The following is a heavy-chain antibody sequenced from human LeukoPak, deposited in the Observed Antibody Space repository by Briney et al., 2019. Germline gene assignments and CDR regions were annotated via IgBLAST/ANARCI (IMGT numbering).Heavy chain of an antibody. CDR1: GFTFSSYE. V-gene: IGHV3-48*03. Sequence: GRSLRLSCAASGFTFSSYEMNWVRQAPGKGLEWVSYISSSGSPIYYADSVKGRFTISRDNAKNSLYLQMNSLRAEDTAVYYCARGSVQLEGQDYYYYGMDVWGQGTTVTVSS. CDR2: ISSSGSPI. D-gene: IGHD1-1*01. CDR3: ARGSVQLEGQDYYYYGMDV. J-gene: IGHJ6*02.